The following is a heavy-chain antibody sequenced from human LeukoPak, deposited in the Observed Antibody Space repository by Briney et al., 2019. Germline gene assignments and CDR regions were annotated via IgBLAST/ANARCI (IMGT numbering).Heavy chain of an antibody. Sequence: SETLSLTCTVSGGSISSYYWSWIRQPPGKGLEWIGYIYYSGSTNYNPSLKSRVTISVDTSKNQFSLKLSSVTAADTAVYYCARDSGYGSDYWGQGTMVTVSS. J-gene: IGHJ4*02. CDR3: ARDSGYGSDY. CDR1: GGSISSYY. CDR2: IYYSGST. D-gene: IGHD3-10*01. V-gene: IGHV4-59*01.